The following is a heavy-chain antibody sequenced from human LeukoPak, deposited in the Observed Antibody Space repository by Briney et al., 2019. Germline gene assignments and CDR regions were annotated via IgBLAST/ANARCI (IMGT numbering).Heavy chain of an antibody. D-gene: IGHD3-22*01. CDR1: GYSFTSYW. V-gene: IGHV5-51*03. CDR3: ARPQRVNYYDSSGYYEGAFDI. Sequence: KPGESLKISCKGSGYSFTSYWIGWVRQMPGKGLEWMGIIYPGDSDTRYSPSFQGQVTISADKSISTAYLQWSSLKASDTAMYYCARPQRVNYYDSSGYYEGAFDIWGQGTMVTVSS. CDR2: IYPGDSDT. J-gene: IGHJ3*02.